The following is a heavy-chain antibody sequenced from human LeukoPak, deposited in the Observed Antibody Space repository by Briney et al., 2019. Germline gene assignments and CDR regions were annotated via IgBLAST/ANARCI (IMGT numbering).Heavy chain of an antibody. CDR3: VKASSSSPQYNWFDA. V-gene: IGHV3-23*01. Sequence: GGSLRLSCAASGFTLSSFAMHWVRQAPGKGLEWVSVVSGTGGRTYYADSVKGRFTISRDNSKNTLYLQMNSLRAEDTALYYCVKASSSSPQYNWFDAWGQGTLVTVSS. CDR1: GFTLSSFA. D-gene: IGHD6-6*01. CDR2: VSGTGGRT. J-gene: IGHJ5*02.